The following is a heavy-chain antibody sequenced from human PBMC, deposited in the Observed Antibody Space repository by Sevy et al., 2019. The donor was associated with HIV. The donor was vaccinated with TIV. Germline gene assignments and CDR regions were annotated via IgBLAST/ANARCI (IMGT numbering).Heavy chain of an antibody. J-gene: IGHJ4*02. CDR1: GFTFSSYG. CDR2: IWYDGSNK. Sequence: GGSLRLSCAASGFTFSSYGMHWVRQTPGKGLERVAVIWYDGSNKYYADSVKGRFTISRDNSKNTLYLQMNSLRAEDTAVYYCARDKLPPVMVTMVRGALSYYFDYWGQGTLVTVSS. V-gene: IGHV3-33*01. CDR3: ARDKLPPVMVTMVRGALSYYFDY. D-gene: IGHD3-10*01.